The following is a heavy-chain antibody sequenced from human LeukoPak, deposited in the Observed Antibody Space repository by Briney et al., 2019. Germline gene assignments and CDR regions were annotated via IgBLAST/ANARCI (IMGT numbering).Heavy chain of an antibody. D-gene: IGHD3-10*01. Sequence: GASVKVSCKASGYTFTGYYMHWVRQAPGQGLEWMGWINPNSGGTNYAQKFQGRVTMTRGTSISTAYMELSRLRSDDTAVYYCARYLYYYGSGSYSWFDPWGQGTLVTVSS. J-gene: IGHJ5*02. CDR2: INPNSGGT. CDR1: GYTFTGYY. CDR3: ARYLYYYGSGSYSWFDP. V-gene: IGHV1-2*02.